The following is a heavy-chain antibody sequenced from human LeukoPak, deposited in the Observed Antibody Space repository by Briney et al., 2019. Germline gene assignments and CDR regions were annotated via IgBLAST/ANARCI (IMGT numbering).Heavy chain of an antibody. D-gene: IGHD3-10*01. CDR1: GGSISSGGYS. CDR3: ARASPSMVRGPGLLDY. V-gene: IGHV4-30-2*01. J-gene: IGHJ4*02. CDR2: IYHSGST. Sequence: SETLSLTCAVSGGSISSGGYSWSWIRQPPGEGLEWIGYIYHSGSTYYNPSLKSRVTISVDRSKNQFSLKLSSVTAADTAVYYCARASPSMVRGPGLLDYWGQGTLVTVSS.